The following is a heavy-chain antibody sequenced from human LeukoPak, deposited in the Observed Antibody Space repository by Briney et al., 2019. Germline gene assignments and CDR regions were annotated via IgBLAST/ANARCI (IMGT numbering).Heavy chain of an antibody. J-gene: IGHJ4*02. D-gene: IGHD3-22*01. V-gene: IGHV3-48*03. CDR2: ISSSGSTI. CDR1: GFTFSSYE. CDR3: ARGESVTMIVVAPYYFDY. Sequence: GGSLRLSCAASGFTFSSYEMNWVRQAPGKGLEWVSYISSSGSTIYYADSVRGRFTISRDNAKNSLYLQMNSLRAEDTAVYYCARGESVTMIVVAPYYFDYWGQGTLVTVSS.